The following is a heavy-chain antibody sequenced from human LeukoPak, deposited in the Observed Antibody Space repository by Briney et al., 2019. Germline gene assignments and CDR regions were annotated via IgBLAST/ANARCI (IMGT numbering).Heavy chain of an antibody. CDR1: GFTFSSYA. Sequence: GGSLRLSCAASGFTFSSYAMNWVRQAPGKGLEWVAVISYDGSNKYYADSVKGRFTISRDNSKNTLYLQMNSLRAEDTAVYYCARGSIVVVTATHFDYWGQGTLVTVSS. V-gene: IGHV3-30-3*01. CDR2: ISYDGSNK. D-gene: IGHD2-21*02. CDR3: ARGSIVVVTATHFDY. J-gene: IGHJ4*02.